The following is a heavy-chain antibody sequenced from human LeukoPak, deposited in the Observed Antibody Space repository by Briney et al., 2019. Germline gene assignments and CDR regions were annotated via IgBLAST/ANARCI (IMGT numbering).Heavy chain of an antibody. Sequence: GRSLRLSCAASGFTFSSYAMHWVRQAPGKGLEWVAVISYDGSNKYYADSVKGRFTISRDNSKNTLYLQMNSLRAEDTAVYYCARDSGTMVRGVIVWYFDYWGQGTLVTVSS. D-gene: IGHD3-10*01. CDR1: GFTFSSYA. V-gene: IGHV3-30-3*01. CDR2: ISYDGSNK. J-gene: IGHJ4*02. CDR3: ARDSGTMVRGVIVWYFDY.